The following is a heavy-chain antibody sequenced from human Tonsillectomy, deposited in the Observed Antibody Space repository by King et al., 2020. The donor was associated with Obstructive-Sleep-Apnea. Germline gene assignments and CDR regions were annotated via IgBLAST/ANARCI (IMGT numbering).Heavy chain of an antibody. D-gene: IGHD3-10*01. J-gene: IGHJ4*02. CDR3: ATRAWFGELLNDY. CDR1: GFTFSDYY. V-gene: IGHV3-11*01. Sequence: VQLVESGGGLVKPGGSLRLSCAASGFTFSDYYMSWIRQAPGKGLEWVSYISSSGRTIYYADPVKGRFTIFRDNAKNSLYLKMNSLTAEDTAVYYCATRAWFGELLNDYWGQGTLVTVSS. CDR2: ISSSGRTI.